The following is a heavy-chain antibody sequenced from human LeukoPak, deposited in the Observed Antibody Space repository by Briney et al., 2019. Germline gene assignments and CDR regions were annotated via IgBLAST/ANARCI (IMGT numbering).Heavy chain of an antibody. CDR1: GFTFSSYS. V-gene: IGHV3-21*04. CDR3: ASWPGGWYGEDS. J-gene: IGHJ4*02. D-gene: IGHD6-19*01. CDR2: ISSSSSYI. Sequence: GGSLRLSCAASGFTFSSYSMNWVRQAPGKGLEWVSSISSSSSYIYYADSVKGRFTISRDTPKNTLYLQMNSLRVADTAVYYCASWPGGWYGEDSWGQGTLVTVSS.